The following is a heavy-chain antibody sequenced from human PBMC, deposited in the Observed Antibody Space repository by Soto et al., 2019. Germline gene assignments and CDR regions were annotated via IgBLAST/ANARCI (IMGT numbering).Heavy chain of an antibody. Sequence: SETLSLTCTVSGVSISSYYWSWIRQPPGKGLEWIGYIYYSGSTNYNPSLKSRVTISVDTSKNTLYLQMNSLRAEDTAVYYCAREGLDGAFDIWGQGTMVTVSS. CDR2: IYYSGST. V-gene: IGHV4-59*12. CDR1: GVSISSYY. D-gene: IGHD2-2*03. CDR3: AREGLDGAFDI. J-gene: IGHJ3*02.